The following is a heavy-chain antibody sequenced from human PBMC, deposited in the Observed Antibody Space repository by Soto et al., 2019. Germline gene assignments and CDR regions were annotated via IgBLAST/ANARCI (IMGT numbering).Heavy chain of an antibody. CDR1: GGSFSSYG. CDR2: IIPSSGTA. J-gene: IGHJ2*01. V-gene: IGHV1-69*01. CDR3: ASVGDRYNSGPQPDYWYFDL. D-gene: IGHD1-26*01. Sequence: QVQLVQSGAEVKKPGSSVKVSCKASGGSFSSYGISWVRQAPGQGLEWMGGIIPSSGTANYAQKFQGRVTITGDESTSTAYMESGSLRSAITAVYYCASVGDRYNSGPQPDYWYFDLWGRGTLVPVSS.